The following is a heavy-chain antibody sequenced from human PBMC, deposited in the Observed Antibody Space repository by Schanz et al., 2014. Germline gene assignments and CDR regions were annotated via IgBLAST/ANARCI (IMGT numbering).Heavy chain of an antibody. V-gene: IGHV3-30*18. CDR2: ISYDGNNE. D-gene: IGHD2-8*02. Sequence: QVQLVESGGGVVQPGGSLRLSCAASGFTFSSYGMHWVRQAPGKGLEWVAVISYDGNNEDYADSVKGRFSISRDNSQNTLYLQMDSLRPEDTAVYFCAKDTGYCHGGACYCFEYWGLGILVTVSS. J-gene: IGHJ4*02. CDR3: AKDTGYCHGGACYCFEY. CDR1: GFTFSSYG.